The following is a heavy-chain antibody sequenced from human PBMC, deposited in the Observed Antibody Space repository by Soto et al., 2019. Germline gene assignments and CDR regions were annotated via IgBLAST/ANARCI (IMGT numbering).Heavy chain of an antibody. D-gene: IGHD2-2*01. CDR3: ARLYCTTSTCDSWFDP. V-gene: IGHV5-10-1*01. CDR2: IGPRGSYV. Sequence: PGESLKISCTGFGYTFTTFWISWVRQMPGKGLEWMGRIGPRGSYVNYSPSFQGHVTISVDKSISTAYLQWGSLKASDTAMYYCARLYCTTSTCDSWFDPWGQGTLVTVSS. CDR1: GYTFTTFW. J-gene: IGHJ5*02.